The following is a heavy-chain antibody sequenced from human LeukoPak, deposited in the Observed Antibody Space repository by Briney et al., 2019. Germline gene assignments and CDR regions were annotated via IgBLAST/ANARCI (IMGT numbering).Heavy chain of an antibody. CDR2: ISAYNGNT. D-gene: IGHD5-12*01. J-gene: IGHJ4*02. Sequence: RVASVKVSCMASGYTFTSYGISGVRQAPGQGLEWMGWISAYNGNTNYAQKLQGRVTMTTDTSTSTAYMELRSLSSDDTAVYYCARDLGGLPTFDYWGQGTLVTVSS. CDR1: GYTFTSYG. V-gene: IGHV1-18*01. CDR3: ARDLGGLPTFDY.